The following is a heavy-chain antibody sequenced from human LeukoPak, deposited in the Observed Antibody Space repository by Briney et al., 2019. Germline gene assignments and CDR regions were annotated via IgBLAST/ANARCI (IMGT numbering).Heavy chain of an antibody. CDR1: GFTFSSYA. J-gene: IGHJ4*02. CDR3: AKDHKIAAGMGIDY. V-gene: IGHV3-30*18. Sequence: GGSLRLSCAASGFTFSSYAMSWVRQAPGKGLEWVAVISSDGGNKYYADSVKGRFTISRDNSKNTLYLQMNSLRAEDTAVYYCAKDHKIAAGMGIDYWGQGTLVTVSS. CDR2: ISSDGGNK. D-gene: IGHD6-13*01.